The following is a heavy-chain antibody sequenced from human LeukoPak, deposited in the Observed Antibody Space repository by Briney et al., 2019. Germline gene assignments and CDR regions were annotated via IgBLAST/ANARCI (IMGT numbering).Heavy chain of an antibody. Sequence: SETLSLTCTVSGGSISSYYWSWIRQPPGKGLEWIGYIYYSGSTNYNPSLKSRVTIPVDTSKNQFSLKLSSVTAADTAVYYCARGRGYSSSWYYYYYYMDVWGKGTTVTVSS. CDR3: ARGRGYSSSWYYYYYYMDV. CDR1: GGSISSYY. V-gene: IGHV4-59*01. D-gene: IGHD6-13*01. J-gene: IGHJ6*03. CDR2: IYYSGST.